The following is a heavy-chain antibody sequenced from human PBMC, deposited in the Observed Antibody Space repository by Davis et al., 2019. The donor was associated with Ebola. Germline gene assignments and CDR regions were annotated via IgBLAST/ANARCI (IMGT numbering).Heavy chain of an antibody. CDR3: SKGGYGDSVFRFDY. CDR1: GDSVSSNIAV. Sequence: SQTLSLTCAISGDSVSSNIAVWHWIRQSPSGGLEWLGRTYYRSRWYNDYALSVRSRIIINPDTSKNQFSLLLSSVTPDDTAVYYCSKGGYGDSVFRFDYWGQGTLVTVSS. J-gene: IGHJ4*02. CDR2: TYYRSRWYN. D-gene: IGHD3-16*01. V-gene: IGHV6-1*01.